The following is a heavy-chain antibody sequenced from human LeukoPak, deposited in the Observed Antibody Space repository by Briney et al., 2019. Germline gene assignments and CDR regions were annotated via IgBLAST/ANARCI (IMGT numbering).Heavy chain of an antibody. J-gene: IGHJ4*02. V-gene: IGHV5-51*01. Sequence: HGESLKISCKGSGYSFTSYWIGWVRQMPGKGLEWMGIIYPGDSDTRYSPSFQGQVTISADKSISTAYLQWSSLKASDTAMYYCARFSSVVAAPYYFDYWGQGTLVTVSS. CDR2: IYPGDSDT. D-gene: IGHD2-15*01. CDR1: GYSFTSYW. CDR3: ARFSSVVAAPYYFDY.